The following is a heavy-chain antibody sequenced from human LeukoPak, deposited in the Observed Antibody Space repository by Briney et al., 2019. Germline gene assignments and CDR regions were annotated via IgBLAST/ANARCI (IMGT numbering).Heavy chain of an antibody. CDR1: GFTFSSYW. CDR3: ARDKPRGSYYGSIFDS. V-gene: IGHV3-7*01. J-gene: IGHJ4*02. Sequence: GGSLRLSCEASGFTFSSYWMSWVRQAPGKGLEWVANIRDDGGEMYYVDSVKGRFTISRDNAKSSLFLQMNSLRAEDAAVYYCARDKPRGSYYGSIFDSWGQGTLVTVS. CDR2: IRDDGGEM. D-gene: IGHD1-26*01.